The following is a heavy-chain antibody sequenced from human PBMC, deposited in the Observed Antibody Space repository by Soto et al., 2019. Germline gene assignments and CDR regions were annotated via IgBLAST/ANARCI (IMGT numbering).Heavy chain of an antibody. CDR3: TRTISALPGDDY. D-gene: IGHD6-6*01. Sequence: EVQLVESGGGLVQPGGSLRLSCAASGFTFNRYWMGWVRQAPGKGPEWLANIKQDGSERYYVDSVTGRFTISRDNVKNSVYLQMTSLRAEDTAVYYCTRTISALPGDDYWGQGTLVTVSS. CDR1: GFTFNRYW. V-gene: IGHV3-7*01. J-gene: IGHJ4*02. CDR2: IKQDGSER.